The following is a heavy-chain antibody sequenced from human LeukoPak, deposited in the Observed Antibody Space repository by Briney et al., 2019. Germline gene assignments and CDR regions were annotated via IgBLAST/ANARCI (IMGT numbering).Heavy chain of an antibody. Sequence: HPGRSLRLSCAASGFTSNDHAMHWIRQIPGKGLEWVSGIYWNSGGTGYAGSVKGRFTISRDNAKNSLYLQMNSLRTDDTALYYCTKDITAGGLDYWGQGTLVTVSS. CDR1: GFTSNDHA. CDR2: IYWNSGGT. J-gene: IGHJ4*02. CDR3: TKDITAGGLDY. D-gene: IGHD6-13*01. V-gene: IGHV3-9*02.